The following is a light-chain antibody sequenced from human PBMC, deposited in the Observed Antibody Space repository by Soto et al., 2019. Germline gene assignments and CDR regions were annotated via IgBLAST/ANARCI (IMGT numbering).Light chain of an antibody. J-gene: IGLJ3*02. CDR3: AAWDDSLTGWV. CDR1: SSNIGSNN. CDR2: SNN. V-gene: IGLV1-44*01. Sequence: QSVLTQPPSASGTPGQRVTISCSGSSSNIGSNNVNWYQQLPGTAPKVLIHSNNQRPSGVPDRFSGSKSGTSASLAISGLQSEDEADYYCAAWDDSLTGWVFGGGTQLTVL.